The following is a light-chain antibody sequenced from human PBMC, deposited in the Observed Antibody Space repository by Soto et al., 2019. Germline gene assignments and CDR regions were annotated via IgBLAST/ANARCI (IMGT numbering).Light chain of an antibody. CDR3: HQYSHWPPWT. Sequence: EIVLTQSPGTLSLSPGERATLSCRASQALNTRLAWYQHKPGQAPRLLIYRASTRATGVPGRFSASGSGTEFTLTISSLQSEDSAVYYCHQYSHWPPWTFGPGTKVDIK. V-gene: IGKV3-15*01. CDR1: QALNTR. CDR2: RAS. J-gene: IGKJ1*01.